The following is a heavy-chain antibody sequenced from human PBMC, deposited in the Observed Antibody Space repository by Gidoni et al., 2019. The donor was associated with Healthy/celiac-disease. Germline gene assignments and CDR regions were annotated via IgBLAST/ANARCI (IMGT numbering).Heavy chain of an antibody. CDR1: GFTFSSYA. D-gene: IGHD5-18*01. CDR3: ARDRTAMAGYFDY. CDR2: ISYDGSNK. V-gene: IGHV3-30-3*01. Sequence: QVQLVASGGGVVQPGRSLRLSCAASGFTFSSYAMHWVRQAPGKGLEWVAVISYDGSNKYYADSVKGRFTISRDNSKNTLYLQMNSLRAEDTAVYYCARDRTAMAGYFDYWGQGTLVTVSS. J-gene: IGHJ4*02.